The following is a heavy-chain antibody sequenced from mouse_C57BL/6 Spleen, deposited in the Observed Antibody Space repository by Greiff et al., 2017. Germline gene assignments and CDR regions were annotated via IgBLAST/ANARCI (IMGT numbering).Heavy chain of an antibody. CDR3: ARRGLLHDFDY. D-gene: IGHD2-3*01. CDR2: ISSGSSTI. J-gene: IGHJ2*01. CDR1: GFTFSDYG. Sequence: EVQLVESGGGLVKPGGSLKLSCAASGFTFSDYGMHWVRQAPEKGLEWVAYISSGSSTIYYADAVKGRFTISRDNAKNTLFLQMTILRSDDTAMYYCARRGLLHDFDYWGQGTTLTVSS. V-gene: IGHV5-17*01.